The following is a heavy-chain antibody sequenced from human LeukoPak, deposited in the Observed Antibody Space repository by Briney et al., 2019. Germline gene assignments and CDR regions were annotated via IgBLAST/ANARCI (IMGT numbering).Heavy chain of an antibody. CDR1: GFTFSSYE. V-gene: IGHV3-30*18. Sequence: GGSLRLSCAASGFTFSSYEMNWVRQAPGKGLEWVAVISYDGSNKYYADSVKGRFTISRDNSKNTLYLQMNSLRAEDTAVYYCAKQSYQLLRWHYFDYWGQGTLVTVSS. CDR2: ISYDGSNK. CDR3: AKQSYQLLRWHYFDY. J-gene: IGHJ4*02. D-gene: IGHD2-2*01.